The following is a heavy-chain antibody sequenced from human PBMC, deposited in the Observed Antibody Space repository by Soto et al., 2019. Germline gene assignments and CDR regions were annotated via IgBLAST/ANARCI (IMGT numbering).Heavy chain of an antibody. CDR3: ARDVYEILGRVVRRLDS. J-gene: IGHJ4*02. CDR2: LKRDGRER. CDR1: GFTFGDYW. Sequence: GGSLRLSCAASGFTFGDYWMTWVRQAPGKGLEWVADLKRDGRERYYVDSVKGRFSVSRDNAKNSLYLQMNNLRPEDTAVYYCARDVYEILGRVVRRLDSWGQGTLVTVSS. V-gene: IGHV3-7*03. D-gene: IGHD2-8*01.